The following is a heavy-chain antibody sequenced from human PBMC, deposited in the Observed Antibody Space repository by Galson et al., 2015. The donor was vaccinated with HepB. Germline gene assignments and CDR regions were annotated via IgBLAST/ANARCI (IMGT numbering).Heavy chain of an antibody. CDR1: GYTFTSYD. V-gene: IGHV1-8*01. J-gene: IGHJ6*03. CDR2: MNPNSGNT. CDR3: ARGPIATAGTYYYYYYMDV. D-gene: IGHD6-13*01. Sequence: SVKVSCKASGYTFTSYDINWVRQATGQGLEWMGWMNPNSGNTGCAQKFQGRVTMTRNTSISTAYMELSSLRAEDTAVYYCARGPIATAGTYYYYYYMDVWGKGTTVTVSS.